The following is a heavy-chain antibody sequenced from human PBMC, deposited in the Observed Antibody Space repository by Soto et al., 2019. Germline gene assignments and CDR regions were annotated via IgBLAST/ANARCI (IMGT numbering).Heavy chain of an antibody. J-gene: IGHJ4*02. CDR1: GGSISRSPYY. CDR3: ARLGPLTNNWNQLNC. V-gene: IGHV4-39*01. Sequence: QLQLQESGPGLVKPSETLSLTCTVSGGSISRSPYYWAWIRQPPGKGLQWIGNIYYNGNTFYNPSLKSRVTISTDTSKSQFSLGLSSVTASDTAVYYCARLGPLTNNWNQLNCWGQGTLVTVSS. CDR2: IYYNGNT. D-gene: IGHD1-1*01.